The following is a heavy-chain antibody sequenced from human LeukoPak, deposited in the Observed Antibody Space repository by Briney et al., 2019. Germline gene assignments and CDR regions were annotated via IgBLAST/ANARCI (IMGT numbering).Heavy chain of an antibody. CDR2: INPNSGGT. V-gene: IGHV1-2*02. CDR3: SRASTMAAPGAMPNDF. Sequence: EASVTVSCKASGYTFTSYGISWVRQAPGQGLEWMGWINPNSGGTNYAQKFQGRVTMTRDTSISTAYMELSSLRSDDSAVYFCSRASTMAAPGAMPNDFWGQGTLVTVSS. J-gene: IGHJ4*02. CDR1: GYTFTSYG. D-gene: IGHD6-13*01.